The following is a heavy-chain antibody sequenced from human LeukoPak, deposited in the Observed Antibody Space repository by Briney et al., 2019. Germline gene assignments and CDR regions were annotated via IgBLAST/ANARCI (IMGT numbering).Heavy chain of an antibody. V-gene: IGHV4-59*08. Sequence: SETLSLTCTVSGGSTSSYYWSWIRQPPGKGLEWIGYIYYSGSTNYNPSLKSRVTISVDTSKNQFSLKLSSVTAADTAVYYCARTNYDSSGYYYGYWGQGTLVTVSS. CDR1: GGSTSSYY. CDR3: ARTNYDSSGYYYGY. J-gene: IGHJ4*02. CDR2: IYYSGST. D-gene: IGHD3-22*01.